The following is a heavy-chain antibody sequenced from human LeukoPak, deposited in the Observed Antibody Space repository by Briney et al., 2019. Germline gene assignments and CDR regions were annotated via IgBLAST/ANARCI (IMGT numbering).Heavy chain of an antibody. CDR1: GFTFSSYS. V-gene: IGHV3-21*01. CDR3: ARRDIVVVPAAKGDEYYYYYGMDV. D-gene: IGHD2-2*01. J-gene: IGHJ6*02. CDR2: ISSSSSYI. Sequence: GGSLRLSCAASGFTFSSYSMNWVRQAPGKGLEWVSSISSSSSYIYYADSVKGRFTISRDNAKNSLYLQMNSLRAEDTAVYYCARRDIVVVPAAKGDEYYYYYGMDVWGQGTTVTVSS.